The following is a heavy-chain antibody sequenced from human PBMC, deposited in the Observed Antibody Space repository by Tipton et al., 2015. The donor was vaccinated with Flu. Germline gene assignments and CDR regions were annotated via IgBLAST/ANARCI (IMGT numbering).Heavy chain of an antibody. J-gene: IGHJ3*02. Sequence: TLSFTCIVSGASINNYYWSWIRQPPGKGLEWIGYIYYSSNTNYNPSLKSRVTMSLDASKSHFSLKLSSVTAADTAMYYCSSYYIRAFDIWGQGTMVTVSS. CDR1: GASINNYY. V-gene: IGHV4-59*01. D-gene: IGHD3-10*01. CDR2: IYYSSNT. CDR3: SSYYIRAFDI.